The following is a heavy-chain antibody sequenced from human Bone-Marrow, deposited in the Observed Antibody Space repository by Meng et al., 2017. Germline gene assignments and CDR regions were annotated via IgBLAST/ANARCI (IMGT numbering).Heavy chain of an antibody. V-gene: IGHV4-39*01. CDR1: GGSTTSTSSY. CDR2: IGYSGTI. CDR3: ARRVHDGTGHHYFDS. D-gene: IGHD1-7*01. Sequence: QQQLQESGPGRVKPTENLSSTCTGSGGSTTSTSSYWDWIRQSPAKGLEWIGTIGYSGTIVYNPSLSSRVTMTLDASKNQFSLKLSSVTAPDTAVYYCARRVHDGTGHHYFDSWGQGTLVTVSS. J-gene: IGHJ4*02.